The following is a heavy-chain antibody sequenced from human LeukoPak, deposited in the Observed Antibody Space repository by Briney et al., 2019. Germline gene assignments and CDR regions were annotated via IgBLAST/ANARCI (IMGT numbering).Heavy chain of an antibody. D-gene: IGHD3-10*01. Sequence: GGSLRLSCAASGFTVSSNYMSWVRQAPGKGLEWVSVIYSGGSTYYADSVKGRFTISRDNSKNTLYLRMNSLRAEDTAVYYCARDQRSYYGSGSSPFDIWGQGTMVTVSS. V-gene: IGHV3-53*01. J-gene: IGHJ3*02. CDR1: GFTVSSNY. CDR2: IYSGGST. CDR3: ARDQRSYYGSGSSPFDI.